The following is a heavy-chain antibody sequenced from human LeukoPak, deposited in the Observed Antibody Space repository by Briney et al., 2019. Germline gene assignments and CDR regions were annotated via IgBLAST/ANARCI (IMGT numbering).Heavy chain of an antibody. V-gene: IGHV3-33*01. CDR1: GFTFSLYG. CDR3: ASLDELTPDY. J-gene: IGHJ4*02. D-gene: IGHD1-1*01. CDR2: IWYDSSYI. Sequence: GGSLRLSCAASGFTFSLYGMHWVRQAPGKGLDWVAVIWYDSSYIYYSDSVKGRFTISRDNSKNTMYLQMNSLRAEDTAVYYCASLDELTPDYWGQGTLVTVSS.